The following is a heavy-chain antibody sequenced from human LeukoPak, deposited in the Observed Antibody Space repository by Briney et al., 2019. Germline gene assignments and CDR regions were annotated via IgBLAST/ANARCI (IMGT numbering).Heavy chain of an antibody. D-gene: IGHD3-16*02. J-gene: IGHJ4*02. CDR2: ISGSGGST. Sequence: GGSLRLSCAASGFTFSSYAMRWVRQAPGKGLEWVSAISGSGGSTYYADSVKGRFTISRDNSKNTLYLQMNSLRAEDTAVYYCAKAGSIWGSYREYFDYWGQGTLVTVSS. V-gene: IGHV3-23*01. CDR3: AKAGSIWGSYREYFDY. CDR1: GFTFSSYA.